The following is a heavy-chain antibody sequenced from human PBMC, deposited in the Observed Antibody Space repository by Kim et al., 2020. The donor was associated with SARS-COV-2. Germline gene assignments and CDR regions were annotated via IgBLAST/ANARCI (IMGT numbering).Heavy chain of an antibody. Sequence: SETLSLTCIVSGGSFRRYYWSWIRQSPGKGLEWIGYIYSSGTTNYNPALRSRVTITVDMSTNQFPLNLKSVSAAATAAYYYSSAGYGSGWFYWFESLGQG. J-gene: IGHJ5*02. CDR2: IYSSGTT. CDR3: SSAGYGSGWFYWFES. V-gene: IGHV4-4*08. CDR1: GGSFRRYY. D-gene: IGHD6-19*01.